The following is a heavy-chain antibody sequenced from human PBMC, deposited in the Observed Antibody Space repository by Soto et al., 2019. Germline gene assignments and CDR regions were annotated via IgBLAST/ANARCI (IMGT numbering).Heavy chain of an antibody. D-gene: IGHD6-19*01. J-gene: IGHJ4*02. CDR1: GGSSSSYY. CDR3: ARVSLQGIAVDGGVLLDY. Sequence: SETLSLTCTVSGGSSSSYYWSWIRQPPGKGLEWIGYIYYSGSTNYNPSLKSRVTISVGTSKNQFSLKLSSVTAADTAVYYCARVSLQGIAVDGGVLLDYWGQGTLVTVSS. CDR2: IYYSGST. V-gene: IGHV4-59*01.